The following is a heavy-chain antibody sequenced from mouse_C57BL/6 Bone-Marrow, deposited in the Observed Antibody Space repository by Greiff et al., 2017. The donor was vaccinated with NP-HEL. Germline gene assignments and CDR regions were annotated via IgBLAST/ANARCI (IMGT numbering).Heavy chain of an antibody. J-gene: IGHJ2*01. Sequence: VKLVESGAELARPGASVKLSCKASGYTFTSYGISWVKQRTGQGLEWIGEIYPRSGNTYYNEKFKGKATLTADKSSSTAYMELRSLTSEDSAVYFCARADYDYGGYYFDYWGQGTTLTVSS. CDR1: GYTFTSYG. CDR2: IYPRSGNT. V-gene: IGHV1-81*01. CDR3: ARADYDYGGYYFDY. D-gene: IGHD2-4*01.